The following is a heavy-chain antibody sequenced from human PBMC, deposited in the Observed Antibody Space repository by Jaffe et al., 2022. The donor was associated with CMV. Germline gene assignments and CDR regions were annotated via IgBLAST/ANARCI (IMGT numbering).Heavy chain of an antibody. CDR3: ALADTAMGCFDY. Sequence: EVQLVESGGGLVQPGGSLRLSCAASGFTFSSYWMHWVRQAPGKGLVWVSRINSDGSSTSYADSVKGRFTISRDNAKNTLYLQMNSLRAEDTAVYYCALADTAMGCFDYWGQGTLVTVSS. CDR2: INSDGSST. CDR1: GFTFSSYW. D-gene: IGHD5-18*01. J-gene: IGHJ4*02. V-gene: IGHV3-74*01.